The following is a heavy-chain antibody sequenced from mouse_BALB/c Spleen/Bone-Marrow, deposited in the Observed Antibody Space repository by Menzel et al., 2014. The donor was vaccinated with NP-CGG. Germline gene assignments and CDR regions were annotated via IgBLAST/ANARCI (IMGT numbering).Heavy chain of an antibody. J-gene: IGHJ3*01. Sequence: DVKLVESGAELVKPGASVKLSCTASGFNIKDTYMHWVKQRPGQGLEWIGRIDPANGNTKYDPKFQGKATITADTSSNTAYLQLSSLTSEDTAVYYCASYYYGSSRFAYWGQGTLVTVSA. D-gene: IGHD1-1*01. CDR1: GFNIKDTY. CDR3: ASYYYGSSRFAY. CDR2: IDPANGNT. V-gene: IGHV14-3*02.